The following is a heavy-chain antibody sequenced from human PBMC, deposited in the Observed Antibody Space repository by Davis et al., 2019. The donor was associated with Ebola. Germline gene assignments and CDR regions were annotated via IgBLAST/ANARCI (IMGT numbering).Heavy chain of an antibody. V-gene: IGHV4-39*07. J-gene: IGHJ4*02. CDR3: TRGNRECYECLDF. CDR1: GGSISSSSYY. D-gene: IGHD3-16*01. CDR2: IYYSGST. Sequence: MPSETLSLTCTVSGGSISSSSYYWGWIRQPPGKGLEWIGSIYYSGSTYYNPSLKSRVTISVDTSKNQFSLKLSSVTAADTAIYYCTRGNRECYECLDFWGQGTLVTVSS.